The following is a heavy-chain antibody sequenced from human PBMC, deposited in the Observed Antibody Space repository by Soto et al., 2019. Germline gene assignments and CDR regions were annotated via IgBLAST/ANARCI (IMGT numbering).Heavy chain of an antibody. D-gene: IGHD1-7*01. CDR2: IGTAGDT. CDR1: GFTFSSYD. V-gene: IGHV3-13*01. CDR3: ARGTRDDHHYHAEFDY. Sequence: PGGSLRLSCAASGFTFSSYDMHWVRQATGKGLEWVSTIGTAGDTYYPGSVKGRFTISRENAKNSLYLQMNSLRTGDTAVYYCARGTRDDHHYHAEFDYWGQGTLVTVSS. J-gene: IGHJ4*02.